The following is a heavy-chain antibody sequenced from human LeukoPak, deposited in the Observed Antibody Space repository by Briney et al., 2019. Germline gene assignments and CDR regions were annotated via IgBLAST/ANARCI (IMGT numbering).Heavy chain of an antibody. CDR1: GYTFTGYY. Sequence: ASVKVSCKASGYTFTGYYMHWVPQAPGQGLEWMGRINPNSGGTNYAQKFQGRVTMTRDTSISTAYMELSRLRSDDAALYYCAREGGAYSSSTSCSFEKYNWFDPWGQGTLVTVSS. D-gene: IGHD2-2*01. CDR2: INPNSGGT. V-gene: IGHV1-2*06. J-gene: IGHJ5*02. CDR3: AREGGAYSSSTSCSFEKYNWFDP.